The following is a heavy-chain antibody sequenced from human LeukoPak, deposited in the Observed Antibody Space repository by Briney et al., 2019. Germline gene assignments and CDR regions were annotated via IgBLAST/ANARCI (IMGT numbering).Heavy chain of an antibody. J-gene: IGHJ3*02. D-gene: IGHD3-9*01. Sequence: PGGSLRLSCAASGFTFDDYAMHWVRQAPGKGLEWVSGISWNSGSIGYADSVKGRFTISRDNAKNSLYLQMNSLRAEDTALYYCASSLRYFDWLDAFDIWGQGTMVTVSS. CDR2: ISWNSGSI. V-gene: IGHV3-9*01. CDR1: GFTFDDYA. CDR3: ASSLRYFDWLDAFDI.